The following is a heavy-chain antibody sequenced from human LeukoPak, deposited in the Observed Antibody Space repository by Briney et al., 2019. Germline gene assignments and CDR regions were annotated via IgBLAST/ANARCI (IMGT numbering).Heavy chain of an antibody. D-gene: IGHD6-13*01. CDR1: GGSLSSSSYY. CDR3: ARVGAAAGGDY. J-gene: IGHJ4*02. Sequence: PSETLSLTCTVSGGSLSSSSYYWGWIRQPPGKGLEWIGSIYYSGSTYYNPSLKSRVTISVDTSKNQFSLKLSSVTAADTAVYYCARVGAAAGGDYWGQGTLVTVSS. CDR2: IYYSGST. V-gene: IGHV4-39*07.